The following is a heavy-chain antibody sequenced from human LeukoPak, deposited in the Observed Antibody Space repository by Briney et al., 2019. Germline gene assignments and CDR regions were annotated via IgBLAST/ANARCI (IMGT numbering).Heavy chain of an antibody. J-gene: IGHJ3*02. D-gene: IGHD2-15*01. Sequence: GGSLRLSCAASGFTFRNYGMSWFRQAPGKGQGWWANIKQDGSEEYYVDSVKGRFTISRDNTKNSLDLLMNSLRAEDTAVYYCARASTAGVGAFDIWGQGTMVTVSS. V-gene: IGHV3-7*01. CDR2: IKQDGSEE. CDR1: GFTFRNYG. CDR3: ARASTAGVGAFDI.